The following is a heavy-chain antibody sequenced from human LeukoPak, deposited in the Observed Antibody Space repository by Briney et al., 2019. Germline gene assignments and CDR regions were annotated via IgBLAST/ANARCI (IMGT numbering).Heavy chain of an antibody. J-gene: IGHJ4*02. V-gene: IGHV4-30-2*01. Sequence: SETLSLTCAVSGGSISSGGYSWSWIRQPLGKGLEWIGYIYHSGSTYYNPSLKSRVTISVDRSKNQFSLKLSSVTAADTAVYYCARGVLGATKKVTAIPTYYFDYWGQGTLVTVSS. CDR1: GGSISSGGYS. CDR3: ARGVLGATKKVTAIPTYYFDY. D-gene: IGHD2-21*02. CDR2: IYHSGST.